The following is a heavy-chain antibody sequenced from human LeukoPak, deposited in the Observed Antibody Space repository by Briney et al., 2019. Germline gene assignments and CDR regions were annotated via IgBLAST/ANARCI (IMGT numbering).Heavy chain of an antibody. CDR2: IYYSGST. Sequence: SETLSLTCTVSGGSISSYYWSWIRQPSGKGLEWIGYIYYSGSTNYNPSLKSRVTISVDTSKNQFSLKLSSVAAADTAVYYCARGWVDTAMVTTVPFDYWGQGTLVTVSS. D-gene: IGHD5-18*01. CDR3: ARGWVDTAMVTTVPFDY. J-gene: IGHJ4*02. V-gene: IGHV4-59*01. CDR1: GGSISSYY.